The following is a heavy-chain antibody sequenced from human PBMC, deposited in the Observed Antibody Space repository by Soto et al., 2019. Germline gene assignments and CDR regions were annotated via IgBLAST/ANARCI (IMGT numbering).Heavy chain of an antibody. CDR2: IKQDGGEK. Sequence: EVQLVESGGGSVQPGESLRLSCVASGFSFNMYWMSWIRQAPGKGLEWVARIKQDGGEKYYVDSVKGRFTVSRDNAKNALHLQLHSVSADDAGIYYCVRDQLILPADDVYYGVDVWGQGTTVTVSS. V-gene: IGHV3-7*03. CDR3: VRDQLILPADDVYYGVDV. CDR1: GFSFNMYW. J-gene: IGHJ6*02.